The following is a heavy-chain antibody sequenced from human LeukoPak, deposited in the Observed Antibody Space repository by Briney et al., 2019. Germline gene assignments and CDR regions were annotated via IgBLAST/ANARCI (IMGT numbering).Heavy chain of an antibody. D-gene: IGHD5-12*01. V-gene: IGHV1-69*06. J-gene: IGHJ4*02. CDR3: ARVYPRLAVATSHFDY. Sequence: SVKVSCKASGCTFTNYGISWVRQAPGQGLEWMGGIIPIFGTANYAQKFQGRVTITADKSTSTAYMELSRLRSDDTAVYYCARVYPRLAVATSHFDYWGQGTLVTVSS. CDR1: GCTFTNYG. CDR2: IIPIFGTA.